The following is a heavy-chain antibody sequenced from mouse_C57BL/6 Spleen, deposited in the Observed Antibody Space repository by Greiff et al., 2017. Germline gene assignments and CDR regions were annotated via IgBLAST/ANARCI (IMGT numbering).Heavy chain of an antibody. V-gene: IGHV5-9*01. J-gene: IGHJ2*01. D-gene: IGHD2-4*01. Sequence: EVKLMESGGGLVKPGGSLKLSCAASGFTFSSYTMSWVRQTPEKRLEWVATISGGGGNTYYPDSVKGRFTISRDNAKNTLYLQMSSLRSEDTALYYWARSYDSPLDYWGKGTTLTVSS. CDR2: ISGGGGNT. CDR1: GFTFSSYT. CDR3: ARSYDSPLDY.